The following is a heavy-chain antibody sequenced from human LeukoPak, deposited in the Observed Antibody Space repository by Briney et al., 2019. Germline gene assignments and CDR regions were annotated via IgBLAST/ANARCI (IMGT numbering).Heavy chain of an antibody. J-gene: IGHJ5*02. CDR1: GYTFTSYV. CDR2: ISAYNGNT. D-gene: IGHD3-10*01. Sequence: ASVKVSCKASGYTFTSYVISWVRQAPGQGLEWMGWISAYNGNTNYAQQLQGSVTMTADTSTSPAYMELRSLRSDDTAVYYCARDPVSLLWCGEGNNWFDPWGQGTLVTVSS. V-gene: IGHV1-18*01. CDR3: ARDPVSLLWCGEGNNWFDP.